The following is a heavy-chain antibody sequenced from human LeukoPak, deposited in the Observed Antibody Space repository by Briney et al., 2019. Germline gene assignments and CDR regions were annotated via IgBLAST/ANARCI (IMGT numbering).Heavy chain of an antibody. CDR3: ARSVEGGSYYYYYGMDV. CDR2: IIPILGIA. D-gene: IGHD1-26*01. Sequence: ASVKVSCKASGGTFSSYAISWVRQAPGQGLEWMGRIIPILGIANYAQKFQGRVTITADKSTSTAYMELSSLRSEDTAVYYCARSVEGGSYYYYYGMDVWGQGTTVTVSS. J-gene: IGHJ6*02. V-gene: IGHV1-69*04. CDR1: GGTFSSYA.